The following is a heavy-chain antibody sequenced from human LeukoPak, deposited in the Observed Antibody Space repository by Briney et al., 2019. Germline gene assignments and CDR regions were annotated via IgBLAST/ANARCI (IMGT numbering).Heavy chain of an antibody. CDR3: ARVAPGHDTGRGYFDY. CDR1: GFTFSIYS. Sequence: PGGSLRLSCAASGFTFSIYSMNWVRQAPGKGLEWVSYITSNSGTIYNTDSVKGRFTISRDNAKNSLYLQMNSLRAEDTAVYYCARVAPGHDTGRGYFDYWGQGTLVTVSS. CDR2: ITSNSGTI. D-gene: IGHD1-1*01. V-gene: IGHV3-48*01. J-gene: IGHJ4*02.